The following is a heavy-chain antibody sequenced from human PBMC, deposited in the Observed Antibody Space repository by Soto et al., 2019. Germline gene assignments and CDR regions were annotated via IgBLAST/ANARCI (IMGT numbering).Heavy chain of an antibody. CDR1: GASLTTRHW. J-gene: IGHJ4*02. D-gene: IGHD2-21*01. CDR3: ARVVVLDAAVVFDS. Sequence: SETLSLTSVVSGASLTTRHWWRWVRQSPGRGLEWIGEIFHSGTINYNPSLKSRLSISLDKSKNQFSLNLTSVTAADSAVYYCARVVVLDAAVVFDSSGQSTLVP. CDR2: IFHSGTI. V-gene: IGHV4-4*02.